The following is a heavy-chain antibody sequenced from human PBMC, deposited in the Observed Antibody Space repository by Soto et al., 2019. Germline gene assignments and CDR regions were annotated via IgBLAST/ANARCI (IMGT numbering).Heavy chain of an antibody. CDR1: GLTFTTYA. J-gene: IGHJ4*02. D-gene: IGHD2-2*01. CDR2: MRGRGGYT. V-gene: IGHV3-23*01. Sequence: EVQLLESGGGLLRPGGSLRLSCAASGLTFTTYAMSWVRKAPGKGLDWVWTMRGRGGYTYYADSLEGRFAISGDNSKNTLYLQMADLRAEDTAVYYCATFRFCTSTSCYGREGGFWGQGTLVTVSS. CDR3: ATFRFCTSTSCYGREGGF.